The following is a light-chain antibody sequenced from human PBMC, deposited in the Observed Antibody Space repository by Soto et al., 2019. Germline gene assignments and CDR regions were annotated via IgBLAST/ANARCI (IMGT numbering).Light chain of an antibody. V-gene: IGLV1-40*01. Sequence: QSVLTQPPSVSGAPGQRVTISCTGSSSNIGAGYDVHWYQQLPGTARKLLIYGNSNRPSGVPDRCSGSKSGTSASLAITGLQAENEADYYCQSYDSSLSGYVFGSGTKVTVL. CDR2: GNS. CDR1: SSNIGAGYD. J-gene: IGLJ1*01. CDR3: QSYDSSLSGYV.